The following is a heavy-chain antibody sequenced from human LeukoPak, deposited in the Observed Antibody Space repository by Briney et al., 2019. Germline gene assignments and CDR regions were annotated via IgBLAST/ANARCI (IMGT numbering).Heavy chain of an antibody. D-gene: IGHD3-3*01. CDR3: ARDTIFGVVTPDY. J-gene: IGHJ4*02. Sequence: PGGSLRLSCTASGFSFSRYSMNWVRQAPGKGLEWISYISSDGTTIYYADSVKGRFTISRDNAKNSLYLQMNSLRAEDTAVYYCARDTIFGVVTPDYWGQGTLVTVSS. V-gene: IGHV3-48*04. CDR1: GFSFSRYS. CDR2: ISSDGTTI.